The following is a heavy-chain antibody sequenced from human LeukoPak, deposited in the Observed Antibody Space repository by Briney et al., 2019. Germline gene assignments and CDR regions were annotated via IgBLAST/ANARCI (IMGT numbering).Heavy chain of an antibody. CDR1: GGSISSYY. V-gene: IGHV4-39*01. D-gene: IGHD3-22*01. CDR2: IYYSGST. Sequence: SETLSLTCTVSGGSISSYYWGWIRQPPGKGLEWIGSIYYSGSTYYNPSLKSRVTISVDTSKNQFSLKLSSVTAADTAVYYCAKTKVSGYYYFDYWGQGALVTVSS. CDR3: AKTKVSGYYYFDY. J-gene: IGHJ4*02.